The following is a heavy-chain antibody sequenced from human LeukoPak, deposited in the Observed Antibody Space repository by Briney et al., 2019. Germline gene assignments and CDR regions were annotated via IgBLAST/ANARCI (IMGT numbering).Heavy chain of an antibody. D-gene: IGHD3-16*01. CDR2: IYPPTGGT. V-gene: IGHV1-2*02. J-gene: IGHJ4*02. CDR1: GYTFTAYH. Sequence: GASVKVSCKASGYTFTAYHIHWVRQAPGQGLEFMGWIYPPTGGTTFAEKFQGRATLTRDTSITTAYMELSGLNFDDTAVYYCVRENWYYGHWGRGTLVTVSS. CDR3: VRENWYYGH.